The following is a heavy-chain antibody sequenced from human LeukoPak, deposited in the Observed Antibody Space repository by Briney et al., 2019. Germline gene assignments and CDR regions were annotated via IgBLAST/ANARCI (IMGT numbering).Heavy chain of an antibody. Sequence: SEALSLTCAVSGGSISSTSYYWAWIRQPPGKGLEWIGTIYYSGSTYHNPSLKSRVTLSVDTSRNQFSLRLSSVDAADTAVYYCAKAGVRYFDSSGLYAFDFWGQGTTVTVSS. CDR2: IYYSGST. CDR1: GGSISSTSYY. J-gene: IGHJ3*01. V-gene: IGHV4-39*01. CDR3: AKAGVRYFDSSGLYAFDF. D-gene: IGHD3-22*01.